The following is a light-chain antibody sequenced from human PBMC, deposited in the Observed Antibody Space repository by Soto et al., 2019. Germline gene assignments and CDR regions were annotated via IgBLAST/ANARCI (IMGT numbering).Light chain of an antibody. CDR3: QQRSTWPSIT. V-gene: IGKV3-11*01. Sequence: MQAPATVSAYTGERVTLSYWASQFVSSRLAWYQRRPGQVPRLLIYDASNRATGIPARFSGSGSGTDFTLTISSLEPEDFAVYYCQQRSTWPSITFAQPTLLEI. CDR2: DAS. CDR1: QFVSSR. J-gene: IGKJ5*01.